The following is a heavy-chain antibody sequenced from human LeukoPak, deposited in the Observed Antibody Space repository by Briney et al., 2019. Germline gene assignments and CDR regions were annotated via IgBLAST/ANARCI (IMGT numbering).Heavy chain of an antibody. CDR1: GGSFSGYY. V-gene: IGHV4-34*01. CDR2: INHSGST. J-gene: IGHJ5*02. D-gene: IGHD6-13*01. CDR3: ARGLLAAATNVRWFDP. Sequence: PSETLSLTCAVYGGSFSGYYWSWIRQPPGKGLEWIGEINHSGSTNYNPSLKSRVTISVDTSKNQFSLKLSSVTAADTAVYYCARGLLAAATNVRWFDPWGQGTLVTVSS.